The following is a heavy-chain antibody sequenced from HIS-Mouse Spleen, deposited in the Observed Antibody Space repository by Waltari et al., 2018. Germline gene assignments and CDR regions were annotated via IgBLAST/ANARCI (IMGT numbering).Heavy chain of an antibody. CDR3: ATVSSSIAARHFDY. Sequence: QVQLVQSGAEVKKPGASVKVSCKASGYPFTGYYMHRVQPAPGQGLEWMGWINPNSGGTNYAQKFQGRVTMTRDTSISTAYMELSRLRSDDTAVYYCATVSSSIAARHFDYWGQGTLVTVSS. CDR1: GYPFTGYY. V-gene: IGHV1-2*02. D-gene: IGHD6-6*01. CDR2: INPNSGGT. J-gene: IGHJ4*02.